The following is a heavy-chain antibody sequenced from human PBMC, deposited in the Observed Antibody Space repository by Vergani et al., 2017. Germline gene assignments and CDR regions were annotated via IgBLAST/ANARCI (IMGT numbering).Heavy chain of an antibody. Sequence: QLQLQESGPGLVKPSETLSLTCAVYGGSFSGYYWSWIRQPPGKGLEWIGEINHSGSTNYNPSLKSRVTISVDTSKNQFSLKLSSVTAADTAVYYCASKPEWLQSWFDPWGQGTLVTVSS. D-gene: IGHD5-12*01. V-gene: IGHV4-34*01. CDR3: ASKPEWLQSWFDP. CDR2: INHSGST. J-gene: IGHJ5*02. CDR1: GGSFSGYY.